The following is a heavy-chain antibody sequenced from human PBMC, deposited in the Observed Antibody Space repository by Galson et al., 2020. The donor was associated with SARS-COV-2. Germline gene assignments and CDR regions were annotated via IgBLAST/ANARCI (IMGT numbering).Heavy chain of an antibody. J-gene: IGHJ5*01. CDR1: RFTFSDYY. Sequence: GGSLRLSCAASRFTFSDYYMSWIRQAPGKGLEWVSYISMSGITIYYADSVKGRFTISRDNAENSLYLQMNSLRAEDTGIYYCATGDVWFESWGQGTLVTVSS. CDR2: ISMSGITI. CDR3: ATGDVWFES. D-gene: IGHD7-27*01. V-gene: IGHV3-11*01.